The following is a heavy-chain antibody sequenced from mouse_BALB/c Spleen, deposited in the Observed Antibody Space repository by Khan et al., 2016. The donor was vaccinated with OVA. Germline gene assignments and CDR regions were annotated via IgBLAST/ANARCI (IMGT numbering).Heavy chain of an antibody. V-gene: IGHV5-6*01. CDR1: GFIFSSYG. Sequence: EVELVESGGDLVNPGGSLKLSCAASGFIFSSYGMSWVRQTPDKRLEWVATISSGGTYTYYPDSVKGRFTISRDNAKNTLSLQMSSLKSEDTAMYYGTRFITTTTGDYYAMDYGGQGTSVTVSS. CDR2: ISSGGTYT. J-gene: IGHJ4*01. D-gene: IGHD1-2*01. CDR3: TRFITTTTGDYYAMDY.